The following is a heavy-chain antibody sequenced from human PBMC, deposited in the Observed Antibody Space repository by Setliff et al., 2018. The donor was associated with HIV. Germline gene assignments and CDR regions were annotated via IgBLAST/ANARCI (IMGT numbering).Heavy chain of an antibody. CDR2: IYYSGST. D-gene: IGHD6-13*01. CDR1: GASISHSNSY. J-gene: IGHJ6*03. Sequence: SETLSLTCSVYGASISHSNSYWGWIRQTPWKRLDWLASIYYSGSTSYNPSLSSRLTISVDTSKTQLSLRLTSVTAADTGVYYCARHRDPPGTSWIFYYYYMDLWGGGTTVTVSS. CDR3: ARHRDPPGTSWIFYYYYMDL. V-gene: IGHV4-39*01.